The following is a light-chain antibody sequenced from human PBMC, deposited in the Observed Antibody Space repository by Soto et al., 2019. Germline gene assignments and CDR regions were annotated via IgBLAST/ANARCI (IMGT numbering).Light chain of an antibody. CDR3: QSYDSSLSASGVV. CDR1: SSNIGAGYD. J-gene: IGLJ2*01. V-gene: IGLV1-40*01. CDR2: GNI. Sequence: QSVLTQPPSVSGAPGQRVTISCTGSSSNIGAGYDVHWYQQLPGTAPKLLIYGNINRPSEVPDRFSGSKSGTSASLAITGLQAADEADYYCQSYDSSLSASGVVFGGGTKLTVL.